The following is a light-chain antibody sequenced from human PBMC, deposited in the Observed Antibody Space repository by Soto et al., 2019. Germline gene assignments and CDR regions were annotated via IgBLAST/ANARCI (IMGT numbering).Light chain of an antibody. CDR1: QTVIRNY. Sequence: GEIDTLCCRTRQTVIRNYLARHQQKPGQTPRLLVYGASSRATGIPDRFSGSGSGTDFTLTISTLDPEDTAVYYCEQPCTSPSTFAQGTRLEI. CDR3: EQPCTSPST. CDR2: GAS. V-gene: IGKV3-20*01. J-gene: IGKJ5*01.